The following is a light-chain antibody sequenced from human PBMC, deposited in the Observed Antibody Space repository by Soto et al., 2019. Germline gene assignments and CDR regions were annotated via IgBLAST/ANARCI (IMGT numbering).Light chain of an antibody. J-gene: IGLJ1*01. CDR3: GTWDSSLSVYV. CDR1: SSNIGNNY. Sequence: QSVLTRPPSVSAAPGQKVTISCSGSSSNIGNNYVSWYQQLPGTAPKLLIYENNKRPSGIPDRFSGSKSGTSATLGITGLQTGDEAGYYCGTWDSSLSVYVFGTGTKVTVL. CDR2: ENN. V-gene: IGLV1-51*02.